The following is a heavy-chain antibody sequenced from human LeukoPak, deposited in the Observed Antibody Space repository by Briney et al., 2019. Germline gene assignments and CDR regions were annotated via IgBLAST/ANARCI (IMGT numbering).Heavy chain of an antibody. CDR1: GGSITGSSYY. Sequence: MTSETLSLTCTISGGSITGSSYYWGWIRQSPGKGLEWIGNIYYSGSTYYNSSLKSRVTISIDTSKNHFSLRLTSVTASDTAVYFCTRGSYDVLTGRSTLVEYWGQGTLVAVSS. CDR2: IYYSGST. D-gene: IGHD3-9*01. V-gene: IGHV4-39*02. J-gene: IGHJ4*02. CDR3: TRGSYDVLTGRSTLVEY.